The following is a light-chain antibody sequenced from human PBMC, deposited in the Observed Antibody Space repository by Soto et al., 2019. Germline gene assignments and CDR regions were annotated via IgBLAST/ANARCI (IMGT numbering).Light chain of an antibody. CDR1: QSIRNY. CDR3: QQTYSTVT. Sequence: DIQMTQSPSSLSASVGDRVTITCRASQSIRNYLNWYQQKPGKAPKLLIYAASTLQSWVPSRFSGSGSETYFTLTISSLQPEDFATYYCQQTYSTVTFGPGTKVDI. CDR2: AAS. V-gene: IGKV1-39*01. J-gene: IGKJ3*01.